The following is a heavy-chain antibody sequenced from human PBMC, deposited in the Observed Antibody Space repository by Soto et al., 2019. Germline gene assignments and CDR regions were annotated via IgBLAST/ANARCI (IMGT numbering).Heavy chain of an antibody. CDR3: ARVPRYSYDIVAVPAVMFDDWFDP. CDR2: INAGNGDT. Sequence: QVQLVQSGAEVKRPGASVKVSCKASGYIFMNYAVHWVRQAPGQSLEWVGWINAGNGDTKYSQRFQGRVTITRDTSARTAYMELNSLRSEDTAVYYCARVPRYSYDIVAVPAVMFDDWFDPWGQGTLVTVSS. V-gene: IGHV1-3*01. D-gene: IGHD2-2*01. J-gene: IGHJ5*02. CDR1: GYIFMNYA.